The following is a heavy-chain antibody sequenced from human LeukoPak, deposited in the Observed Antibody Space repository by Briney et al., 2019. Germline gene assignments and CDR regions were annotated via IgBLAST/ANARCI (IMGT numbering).Heavy chain of an antibody. CDR2: IYPADSDT. V-gene: IGHV5-51*01. J-gene: IGHJ4*02. D-gene: IGHD3-22*01. CDR1: GYSFTSYW. CDR3: VRKNYDSSEYYLVD. Sequence: AGESLKISCKGFGYSFTSYWIGWVRQMPGKGLEWMGIIYPADSDTRYSPSFQGQVTISADRSINTAYLQWSSLKASDSAMYYCVRKNYDSSEYYLVDWGQGTLVTVSP.